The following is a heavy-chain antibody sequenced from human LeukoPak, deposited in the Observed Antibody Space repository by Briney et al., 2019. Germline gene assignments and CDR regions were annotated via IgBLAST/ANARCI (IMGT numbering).Heavy chain of an antibody. D-gene: IGHD1/OR15-1a*01. J-gene: IGHJ4*02. V-gene: IGHV4-4*07. CDR1: GGAIRSHY. CDR3: ARGEHSVDS. Sequence: SETLSLTCTVSGGAIRSHYWNWIRQPAGKGLEWIGRIYSSGYTNDNPFLKSRITMSVDMSKNQFSLRLNSVTAADTAVCYCARGEHSVDSWGQGMLVSVSS. CDR2: IYSSGYT.